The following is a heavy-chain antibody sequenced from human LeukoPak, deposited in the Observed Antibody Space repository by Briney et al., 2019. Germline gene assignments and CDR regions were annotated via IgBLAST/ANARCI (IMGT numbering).Heavy chain of an antibody. V-gene: IGHV3-23*01. J-gene: IGHJ4*02. Sequence: GGSLRLSCAASGYTFGMYDMSWVRQAPGKGREWVSNLSGSCGITYYADSVKGRFTISAYESKNPLSLQINSLRPEDTAVYYCAKNAAGIVLMIYAPLDSWGQGTLVTVSS. CDR3: AKNAAGIVLMIYAPLDS. D-gene: IGHD2-8*01. CDR2: LSGSCGIT. CDR1: GYTFGMYD.